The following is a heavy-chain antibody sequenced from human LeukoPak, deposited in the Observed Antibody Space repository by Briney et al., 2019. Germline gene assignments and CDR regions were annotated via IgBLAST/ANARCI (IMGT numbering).Heavy chain of an antibody. CDR1: GGSVSSGTYY. CDR2: IYTSGST. V-gene: IGHV4-61*02. D-gene: IGHD2-2*01. Sequence: SETLSLTCTVSGGSVSSGTYYWNWIRQPAGKGLEWLGRIYTSGSTNYNPSLKSRVTISVDTSKNHFSLKLTSVTAADTAVYYCARGNRYQLLTAPYYYYMDVWGKGTTVTVSS. CDR3: ARGNRYQLLTAPYYYYMDV. J-gene: IGHJ6*03.